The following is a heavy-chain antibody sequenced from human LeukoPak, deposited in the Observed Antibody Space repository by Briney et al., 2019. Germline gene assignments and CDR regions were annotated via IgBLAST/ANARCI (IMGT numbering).Heavy chain of an antibody. D-gene: IGHD6-13*01. CDR2: IIPIFGTA. V-gene: IGHV1-69*05. CDR1: GGTFSSYA. J-gene: IGHJ4*02. CDR3: ARDPSRSSSHFDY. Sequence: ASVEVSCKASGGTFSSYAISWVRQAPGQGLEWMGGIIPIFGTANYAQKFQGRVTITTDESTSTAYMELSSLRSEDTAVYYCARDPSRSSSHFDYWGQGTLVTVSS.